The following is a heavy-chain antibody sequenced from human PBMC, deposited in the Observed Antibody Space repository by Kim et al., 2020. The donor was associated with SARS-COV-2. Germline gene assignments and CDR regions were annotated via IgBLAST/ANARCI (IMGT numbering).Heavy chain of an antibody. J-gene: IGHJ3*02. V-gene: IGHV3-23*01. D-gene: IGHD2-21*01. CDR3: AKEGPGGDFDI. Sequence: SSAASAKGRLTTTRDNSKNTQYLQMNSLRAEDTAVYYCAKEGPGGDFDIWGQGTMVTVSS.